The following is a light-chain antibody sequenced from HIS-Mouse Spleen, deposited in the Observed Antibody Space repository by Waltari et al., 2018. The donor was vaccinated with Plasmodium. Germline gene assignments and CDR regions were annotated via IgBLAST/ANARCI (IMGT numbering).Light chain of an antibody. CDR1: RSNIGNNY. CDR2: DNN. J-gene: IGLJ3*02. Sequence: QSVLTQPPSVSAAPGQKVTISCSGPRSNIGNNYVSWYQQLPGTAPKLLIYDNNKRPSGIPDRFSGSKSGTSATLGITGLQTGDEADYYCGTWDSSLSAGVFGGGTKLTVL. CDR3: GTWDSSLSAGV. V-gene: IGLV1-51*01.